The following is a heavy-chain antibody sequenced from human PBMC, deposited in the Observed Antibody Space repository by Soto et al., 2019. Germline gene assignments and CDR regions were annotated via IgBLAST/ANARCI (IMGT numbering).Heavy chain of an antibody. D-gene: IGHD3-3*01. CDR3: ARDLRSLRFLEWLEPINWFDP. CDR1: GFTFSSYS. V-gene: IGHV3-48*02. J-gene: IGHJ5*02. CDR2: ISSGSSTI. Sequence: PGGSLRLSCAASGFTFSSYSMNWVRQAPGKGLEWVSYISSGSSTIYYADSVKGRFTISRDNAKNSLYLQMNSLRDEDTAVYYCARDLRSLRFLEWLEPINWFDPWGQGTLVTVSS.